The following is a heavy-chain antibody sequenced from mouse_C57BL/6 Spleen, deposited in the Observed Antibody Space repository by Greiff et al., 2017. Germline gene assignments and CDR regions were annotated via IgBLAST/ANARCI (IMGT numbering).Heavy chain of an antibody. J-gene: IGHJ4*01. CDR3: ARSGDYDGYAMDY. CDR1: GYTFTNYW. CDR2: IYPGGGYT. V-gene: IGHV1-63*01. Sequence: QVQLQQSGAELVRPGTSVKMSCKASGYTFTNYWIGWAKQRPGHGLEWIGDIYPGGGYTNYNEKFKGKATLTADKSSSTAYMQFSSLTSEDSAIYYCARSGDYDGYAMDYWGQGTSVTVSS. D-gene: IGHD2-4*01.